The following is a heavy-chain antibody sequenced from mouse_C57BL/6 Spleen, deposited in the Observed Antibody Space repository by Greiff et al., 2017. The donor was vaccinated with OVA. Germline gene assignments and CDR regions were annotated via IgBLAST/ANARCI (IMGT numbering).Heavy chain of an antibody. J-gene: IGHJ4*01. D-gene: IGHD2-3*01. CDR3: ARSDGYYYAMDY. Sequence: VKLQQPGAELVKPGASVKLSCKASGYTFTSYWMQWVKQRPGQGLEWIGEIDPSDSYTNYNQKFKGKATLTVDTSSSTAYMQLSSLTSEDSAVYYCARSDGYYYAMDYWGQGTSVTVSS. CDR2: IDPSDSYT. V-gene: IGHV1-50*01. CDR1: GYTFTSYW.